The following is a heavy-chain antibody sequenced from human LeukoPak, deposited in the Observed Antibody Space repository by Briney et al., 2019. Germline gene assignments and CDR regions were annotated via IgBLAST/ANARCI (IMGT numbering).Heavy chain of an antibody. J-gene: IGHJ4*02. D-gene: IGHD3-22*01. V-gene: IGHV4-34*01. Sequence: SETLSLTCAVSGGSITSYYWSWIRQPPGKGLEWIGEINHSGSTNYNPSLKSRVTISVDKSKNQFSLKLSSVTAADTAVYYCARDSSGFSNWGQGTLVTVSS. CDR3: ARDSSGFSN. CDR1: GGSITSYY. CDR2: INHSGST.